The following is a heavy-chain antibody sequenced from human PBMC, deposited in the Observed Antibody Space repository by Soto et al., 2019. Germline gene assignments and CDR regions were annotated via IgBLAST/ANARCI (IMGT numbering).Heavy chain of an antibody. CDR1: GFNFGAYA. J-gene: IGHJ6*02. D-gene: IGHD6-19*01. Sequence: EARLLESEGGLIQPGGSLRLSCEASGFNFGAYAMSWVRQAPGKGLEWVSGISGSSSGTYYTDSVKGRFTISRDNSKNTVYLQMNSLRGEDTAVYYCAKDRSENFWVYYYAMDVWGQGTAVIVSS. CDR3: AKDRSENFWVYYYAMDV. V-gene: IGHV3-23*01. CDR2: ISGSSSGT.